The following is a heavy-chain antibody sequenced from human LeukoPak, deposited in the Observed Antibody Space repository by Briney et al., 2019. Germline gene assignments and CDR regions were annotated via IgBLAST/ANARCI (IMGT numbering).Heavy chain of an antibody. Sequence: GSLRLSCAASGFTFRSYSMNWVRQAPGRGLEWVSYISTSSSTIYFADSVKGRFTISRDNAKNSLYLQMNSLRDDDTAVYYCARDWEYWYFDLWGRGTLVTVSS. CDR3: ARDWEYWYFDL. J-gene: IGHJ2*01. V-gene: IGHV3-48*02. CDR2: ISTSSSTI. CDR1: GFTFRSYS. D-gene: IGHD2/OR15-2a*01.